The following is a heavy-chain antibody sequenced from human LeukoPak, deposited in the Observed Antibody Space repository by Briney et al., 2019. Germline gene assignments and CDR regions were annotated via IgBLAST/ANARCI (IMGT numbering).Heavy chain of an antibody. CDR1: GFTVSSNY. Sequence: GSLRLSCAASGFTVSSNYMSWVRQAPGKGLEWVSIIYSGGGTYYADSVKGRFTISRDNSKNTLYLQMNSLRAEDTAVYYCARDYYESSGVDYWGQGTLVTVSS. CDR3: ARDYYESSGVDY. J-gene: IGHJ4*02. D-gene: IGHD3-22*01. CDR2: IYSGGGT. V-gene: IGHV3-66*01.